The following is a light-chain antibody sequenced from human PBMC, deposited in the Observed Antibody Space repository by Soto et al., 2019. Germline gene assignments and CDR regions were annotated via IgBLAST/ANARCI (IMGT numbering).Light chain of an antibody. CDR2: DVI. J-gene: IGLJ1*01. V-gene: IGLV2-11*01. CDR3: CSYAGRYSFV. Sequence: QSALTQPRSVSGSPGQSVTISCSGTSSDVGGYCYVSWYQQRPGKAPKLMIYDVITRPSGVPDLFSGSTSGNTASLTISGLPAEDEADYFCCSYAGRYSFVFGTGTKLTVL. CDR1: SSDVGGYCY.